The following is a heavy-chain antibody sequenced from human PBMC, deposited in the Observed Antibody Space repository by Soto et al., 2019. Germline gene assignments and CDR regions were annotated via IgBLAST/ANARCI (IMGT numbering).Heavy chain of an antibody. CDR3: ARDRVIVVVPAAIEGSSGWYYNWFDP. V-gene: IGHV3-7*03. CDR2: IKQDGSEK. D-gene: IGHD2-2*02. Sequence: XVSLRLSCAASGFTFSSYWMSWVRQAPGKGLEWVANIKQDGSEKYYVDSVKGRFTISRDNAKNSLYLQMNSLRAEDTAVYYCARDRVIVVVPAAIEGSSGWYYNWFDPWGQGTLVTVSS. CDR1: GFTFSSYW. J-gene: IGHJ5*02.